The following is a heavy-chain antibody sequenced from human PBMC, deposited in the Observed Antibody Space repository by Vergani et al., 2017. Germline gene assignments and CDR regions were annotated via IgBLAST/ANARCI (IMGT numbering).Heavy chain of an antibody. CDR1: GGSISSYY. J-gene: IGHJ4*02. CDR3: ARGSAYYDFWSGYYNLGDFDY. CDR2: IYYSGST. Sequence: QVQLQESGPGLVKPSETLSLTCTVSGGSISSYYWSWIRQPPGKGLEWIGYIYYSGSTNYNPSLKSRVTISVDTSKNQFSLKLSSVTAADTAVYYCARGSAYYDFWSGYYNLGDFDYWGQGTLVTVSS. D-gene: IGHD3-3*01. V-gene: IGHV4-59*01.